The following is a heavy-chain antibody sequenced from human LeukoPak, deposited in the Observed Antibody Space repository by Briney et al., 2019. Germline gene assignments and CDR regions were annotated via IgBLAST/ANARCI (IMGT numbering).Heavy chain of an antibody. V-gene: IGHV3-33*06. CDR1: GLTYNKFG. J-gene: IGHJ3*02. Sequence: GSSVTLSCAPSGLTYNKFGKLWPRQARGKALEWVAVLWYGGSREYYADSVKGRFTVSRDDSKNTLFLQMNSLRAEDTAMYHCAKDHPHSAHTAIQTGLFDIWGQGTMVTVSS. D-gene: IGHD3-9*01. CDR3: AKDHPHSAHTAIQTGLFDI. CDR2: LWYGGSRE.